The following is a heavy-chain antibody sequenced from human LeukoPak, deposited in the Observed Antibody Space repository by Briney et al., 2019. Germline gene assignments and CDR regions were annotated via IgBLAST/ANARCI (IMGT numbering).Heavy chain of an antibody. CDR2: IYYSGST. V-gene: IGHV4-39*07. CDR1: GGSISSSSYY. Sequence: PSETLSLTCTVSGGSISSSSYYWGWIRQPPGKGLEWIGSIYYSGSTYYNPSLKSRVTISVDTSKNQFSLKLSSVTAADTAVYYCARVYDYDSSGYYYAEYAFDIWGQGTMVTVSS. CDR3: ARVYDYDSSGYYYAEYAFDI. D-gene: IGHD3-22*01. J-gene: IGHJ3*02.